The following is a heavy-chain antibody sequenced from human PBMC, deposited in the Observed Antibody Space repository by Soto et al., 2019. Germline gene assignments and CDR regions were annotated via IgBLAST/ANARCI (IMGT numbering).Heavy chain of an antibody. J-gene: IGHJ4*02. CDR1: GYTITNYY. V-gene: IGHV1-46*01. Sequence: QVQLVQSGAEVKKPGASVKVSCKASGYTITNYYIHWVRQAPGQRLEWMGIINPSGGSTSYAQKFQGRINMTWDTSTSTVYMELNSLRSEDTAVYYCASHSIGDRYGDYSDYWGRGTLVTVSS. CDR3: ASHSIGDRYGDYSDY. CDR2: INPSGGST. D-gene: IGHD3-10*01.